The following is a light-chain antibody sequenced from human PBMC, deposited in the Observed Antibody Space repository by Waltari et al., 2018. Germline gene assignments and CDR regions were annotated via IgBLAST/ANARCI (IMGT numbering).Light chain of an antibody. CDR1: KSLVYSDGKIY. CDR2: EVS. CDR3: MHSVQHPWT. Sequence: ILMIQTPLALIVIPSQPAYMSVQSSKSLVYSDGKIYFYWFLQRPGQPPQLLIYEVSKRFSGVPDRFSGSGSGTDFTLKISRVEPEDVGIYYCMHSVQHPWTFGQGTQVEIK. V-gene: IGKV2D-29*01. J-gene: IGKJ1*01.